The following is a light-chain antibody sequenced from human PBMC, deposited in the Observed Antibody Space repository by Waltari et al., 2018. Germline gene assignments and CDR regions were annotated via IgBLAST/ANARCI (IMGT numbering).Light chain of an antibody. CDR1: QAISNY. CDR2: HAS. V-gene: IGKV1-33*01. CDR3: QQYDNLPLT. J-gene: IGKJ4*01. Sequence: IQMTQSPSPLSASVGDRVTITCQASQAISNYLNWYQQKLGKAPKLLIDHASNLEAGVPSRFSGRGSGTDFTFTINSLQPEDIATYYCQQYDNLPLTFGGGTKVENK.